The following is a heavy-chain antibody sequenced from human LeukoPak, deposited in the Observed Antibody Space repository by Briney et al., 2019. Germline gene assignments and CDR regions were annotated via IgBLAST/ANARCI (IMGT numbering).Heavy chain of an antibody. V-gene: IGHV1-2*04. CDR3: ARDRARTYSSSWSSFDY. CDR1: GYRFSGYY. D-gene: IGHD6-13*01. CDR2: INPNSGGT. J-gene: IGHJ4*02. Sequence: ASVKVSCKTSGYRFSGYYMHWVRQAPGQGLEWMGWINPNSGGTNYAQKFQGWVTMTRDTSISTAYMELSRLRSDDTAVYYCARDRARTYSSSWSSFDYWGQGTLVTVSS.